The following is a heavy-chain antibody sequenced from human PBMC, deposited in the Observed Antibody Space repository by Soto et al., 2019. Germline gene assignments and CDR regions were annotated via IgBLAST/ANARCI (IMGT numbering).Heavy chain of an antibody. Sequence: GGSLRLSCAASGFTFSSYAMHWVRQAPGKGLEWVAVISYDGSNKYYADSVKGRFTISRDNSKNTLYLQMNSLRAEDTAVYYCARSSRNSGYDYAPYYFDYWGQGTLVTVSS. D-gene: IGHD5-12*01. CDR2: ISYDGSNK. CDR1: GFTFSSYA. V-gene: IGHV3-30-3*01. CDR3: ARSSRNSGYDYAPYYFDY. J-gene: IGHJ4*02.